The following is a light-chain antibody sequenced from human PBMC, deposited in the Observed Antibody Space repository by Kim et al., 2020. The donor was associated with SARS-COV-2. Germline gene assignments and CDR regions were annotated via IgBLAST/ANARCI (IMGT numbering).Light chain of an antibody. Sequence: QAGLTQPPSVSKGLRQTATLTCTGNSNNVGNQGAAWLQQHQGHPPKLLSYRNNNRPSGISERLSASRSGNTATLTITGLQPEDEADYYCSAWDSILSAPVFGGGTQLTVL. V-gene: IGLV10-54*01. CDR3: SAWDSILSAPV. CDR1: SNNVGNQG. J-gene: IGLJ2*01. CDR2: RNN.